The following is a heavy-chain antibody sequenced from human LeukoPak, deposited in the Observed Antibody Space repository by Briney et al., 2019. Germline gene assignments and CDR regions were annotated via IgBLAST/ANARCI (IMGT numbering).Heavy chain of an antibody. V-gene: IGHV1-46*01. J-gene: IGHJ5*02. Sequence: ASVKVSCKASGYTFTSYYMHWVRQAPGQGLEWMGIINPSGGSTSYAQKFQGRVTMTRDTFTSTVYMELSSLRSEDTAVYYCARDAPPGVYCSSTSCQNNWFDPWGQGTLVTVSS. CDR2: INPSGGST. CDR3: ARDAPPGVYCSSTSCQNNWFDP. D-gene: IGHD2-2*01. CDR1: GYTFTSYY.